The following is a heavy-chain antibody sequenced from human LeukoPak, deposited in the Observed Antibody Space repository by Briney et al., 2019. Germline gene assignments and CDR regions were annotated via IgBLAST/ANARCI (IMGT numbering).Heavy chain of an antibody. CDR1: GFTFSSYG. J-gene: IGHJ4*02. Sequence: GRSLRLSCAASGFTFSSYGMHWVRQAPGKGLEWVAVIWYDGSNKYYADSVKGRFTISRDNSKNTLYLQMSSLRPEDTAVYYCVMAISGYDPQRFDYWGQGTLVTVSS. D-gene: IGHD5-12*01. V-gene: IGHV3-33*01. CDR3: VMAISGYDPQRFDY. CDR2: IWYDGSNK.